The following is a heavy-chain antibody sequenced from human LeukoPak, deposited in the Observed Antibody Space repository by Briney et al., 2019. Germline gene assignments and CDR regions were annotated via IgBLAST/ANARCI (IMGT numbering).Heavy chain of an antibody. Sequence: SETLSLTCAVYGGSFSGYYWSWLRQPPGKGLEWIGEINHSGSTNYNPSLKSRVTISVDTSKNQFSLKLSSVTAADTAVYYCARGRQGIVVVVAATPGSNWFDPWGQGTLVTVSS. V-gene: IGHV4-34*01. CDR1: GGSFSGYY. CDR2: INHSGST. D-gene: IGHD2-15*01. J-gene: IGHJ5*02. CDR3: ARGRQGIVVVVAATPGSNWFDP.